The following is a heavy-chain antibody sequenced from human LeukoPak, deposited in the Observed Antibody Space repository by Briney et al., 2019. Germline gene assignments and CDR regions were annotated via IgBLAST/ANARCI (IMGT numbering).Heavy chain of an antibody. CDR1: GDSLTSGSRY. CDR3: ARCMSELDYGDYAYYYHMDV. Sequence: SQTLSLTCTVSGDSLTSGSRYWSWIRQPGGKELEWIGHFYSSTRTTYNPSLESRVTISGDTAKNQFSLKLDSVTAADTAVYFCARCMSELDYGDYAYYYHMDVWGKGTTVTVSS. CDR2: FYSSTRT. D-gene: IGHD4-17*01. J-gene: IGHJ6*04. V-gene: IGHV4-61*09.